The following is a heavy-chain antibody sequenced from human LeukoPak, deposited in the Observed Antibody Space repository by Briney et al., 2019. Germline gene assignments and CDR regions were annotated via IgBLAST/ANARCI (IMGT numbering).Heavy chain of an antibody. CDR3: ARVEYSSSPPDY. J-gene: IGHJ4*02. CDR1: GGSISSYY. Sequence: SETLSLTCTVSGGSISSYYWSWIRQPPGKGLEWIGYIYYSGSTNYNPSLKSRVTISVDTSKNQFSLKLSSVTAADTAVYFCARVEYSSSPPDYWGQGTLVTVSS. D-gene: IGHD6-6*01. CDR2: IYYSGST. V-gene: IGHV4-59*01.